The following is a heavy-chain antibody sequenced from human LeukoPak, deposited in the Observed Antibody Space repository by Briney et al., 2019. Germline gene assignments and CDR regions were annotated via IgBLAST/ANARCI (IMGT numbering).Heavy chain of an antibody. D-gene: IGHD6-13*01. CDR1: GFTFSSYA. CDR3: ARSHRGSSSSWYKSRAFDI. CDR2: ISYDGSNK. J-gene: IGHJ3*02. Sequence: GGSLRLSCAASGFTFSSYAMHWVRQAPGKGLEWVAVISYDGSNKYYADSVKGRFTISRDNSKNTLYLQMNSLRAEDTAVYYCARSHRGSSSSWYKSRAFDIWGQGTMVTVSS. V-gene: IGHV3-30-3*01.